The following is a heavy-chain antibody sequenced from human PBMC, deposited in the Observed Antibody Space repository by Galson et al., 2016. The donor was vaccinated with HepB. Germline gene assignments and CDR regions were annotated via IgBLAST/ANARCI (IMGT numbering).Heavy chain of an antibody. J-gene: IGHJ4*02. D-gene: IGHD6-19*01. V-gene: IGHV1-3*01. Sequence: SVKVSCKASGYTFTSYAMHWVRQAPGQRLEWMGWINAGNGNTKYSQKFQGRVTITRDTSAGTAYMELSSLRSEDTAVYYCARRGIAVAGFDYWGQGTLVTVSS. CDR2: INAGNGNT. CDR3: ARRGIAVAGFDY. CDR1: GYTFTSYA.